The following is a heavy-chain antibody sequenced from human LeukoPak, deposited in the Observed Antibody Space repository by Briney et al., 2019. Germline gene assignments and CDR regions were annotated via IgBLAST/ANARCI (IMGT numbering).Heavy chain of an antibody. V-gene: IGHV1-2*02. CDR2: VNPNSGGR. Sequence: ASVKVSCKASGHTFTRYYMHWVRQAPGQGLEWMGWVNPNSGGRNYAQKFQGRVTMTRDTSISTAYMELSRLRSDDTAVYYCARNALLWFGELSLFDHWGQGTLVTVSS. D-gene: IGHD3-10*01. J-gene: IGHJ5*02. CDR3: ARNALLWFGELSLFDH. CDR1: GHTFTRYY.